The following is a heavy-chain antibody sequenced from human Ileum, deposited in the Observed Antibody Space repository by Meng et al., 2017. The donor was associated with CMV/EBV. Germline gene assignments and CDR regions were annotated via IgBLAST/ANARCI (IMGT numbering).Heavy chain of an antibody. CDR3: ARGKRVVVAALSVVDY. CDR2: ISSSSSYI. D-gene: IGHD2-15*01. V-gene: IGHV3-21*01. Sequence: LSLTCSASGFTFSSYSMNLVRQAPGKGLEWVSSISSSSSYIYYADSVKGRFTISRDNAKNSLYLQMNSLRAEDTAVYYCARGKRVVVAALSVVDYWGQGTLVTVSS. CDR1: GFTFSSYS. J-gene: IGHJ4*02.